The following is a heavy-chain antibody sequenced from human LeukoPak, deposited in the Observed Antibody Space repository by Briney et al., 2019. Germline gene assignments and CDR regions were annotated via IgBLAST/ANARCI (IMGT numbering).Heavy chain of an antibody. V-gene: IGHV1-69*05. CDR3: ARVPFFGVVTEYYYYYMDV. CDR2: IIPIFGTA. CDR1: GGTFSSYA. J-gene: IGHJ6*03. Sequence: ASVKVSCKASGGTFSSYAISWVRQAPGQGLEWMGGIIPIFGTANYAQKFQGRVTITTDESTSTAYMELSSLRSEDTAVYYCARVPFFGVVTEYYYYYMDVWGKGTTVTVSS. D-gene: IGHD3-3*01.